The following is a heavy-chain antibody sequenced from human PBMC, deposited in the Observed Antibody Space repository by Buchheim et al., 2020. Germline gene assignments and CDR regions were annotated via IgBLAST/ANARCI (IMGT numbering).Heavy chain of an antibody. CDR3: AKETFRYCSSTSCYYFDY. CDR1: GFTFSSYG. CDR2: ISYDGSNK. V-gene: IGHV3-30*18. J-gene: IGHJ4*02. Sequence: QVQLVESGGGVVQPGRSLRLSCAASGFTFSSYGMHWVRQAPGKGLEWVAVISYDGSNKYYADSVKGRFTISRDNSKNTLYLQMNSLRAEDTAVYYCAKETFRYCSSTSCYYFDYWGQGTL. D-gene: IGHD2-2*01.